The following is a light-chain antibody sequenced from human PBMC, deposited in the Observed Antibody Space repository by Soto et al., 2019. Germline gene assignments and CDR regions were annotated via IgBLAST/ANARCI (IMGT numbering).Light chain of an antibody. CDR1: QSVSSSY. Sequence: ESVLTQSPGTLSLSPGERATLSCSASQSVSSSYLAWYQQKPGQAPRLLIYGASSRATGIPDRFSGSGSGTDFTLTIRRLVPEDFAVYYCQQYGSSPRTFGQGTKVDIK. V-gene: IGKV3-20*01. CDR2: GAS. J-gene: IGKJ1*01. CDR3: QQYGSSPRT.